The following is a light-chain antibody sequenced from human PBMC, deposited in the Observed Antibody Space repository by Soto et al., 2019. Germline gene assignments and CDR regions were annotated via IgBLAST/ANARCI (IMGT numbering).Light chain of an antibody. CDR2: DAS. V-gene: IGKV1-5*01. CDR3: QQYETYSGT. CDR1: QNIRSW. Sequence: DIQMTQSPSTLSASVGDRVTITCRASQNIRSWLAWYQQKPGKAPTLLIYDASALPRGVPSRFSGSGSGTEFTLTISSLQPDDFATYYCQQYETYSGTFGQGTKVDI. J-gene: IGKJ1*01.